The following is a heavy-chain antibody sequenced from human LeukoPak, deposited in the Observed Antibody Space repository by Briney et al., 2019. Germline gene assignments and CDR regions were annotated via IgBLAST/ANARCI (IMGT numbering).Heavy chain of an antibody. CDR3: AKGSQIAVAGHFDY. J-gene: IGHJ4*02. V-gene: IGHV3-23*01. Sequence: GGSLRLSCAASGFNFNKYAMSWVRQAPGKGLEWVSGISGSGYSTYYADSVKGRFTISRDNSKNTLYLQMNSLRAEDTAVYYCAKGSQIAVAGHFDYWGQGTLVTVSS. CDR1: GFNFNKYA. CDR2: ISGSGYST. D-gene: IGHD6-19*01.